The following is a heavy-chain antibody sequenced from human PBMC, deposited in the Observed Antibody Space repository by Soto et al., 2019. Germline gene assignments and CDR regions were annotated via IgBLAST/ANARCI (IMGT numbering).Heavy chain of an antibody. D-gene: IGHD5-18*01. CDR1: GYTFTNYG. CDR2: IGGYKGNT. CDR3: APNTLDKGMPAGY. J-gene: IGHJ4*02. Sequence: QVQLVQSGAEVREPGASVKVSCKASGYTFTNYGVSWVRQAPGQGLQWMGWIGGYKGNTNYAQKLQGRVTLTTDTSTSIAYLELRSVRCGDTAVYYCAPNTLDKGMPAGYWCQGTLGNVSS. V-gene: IGHV1-18*01.